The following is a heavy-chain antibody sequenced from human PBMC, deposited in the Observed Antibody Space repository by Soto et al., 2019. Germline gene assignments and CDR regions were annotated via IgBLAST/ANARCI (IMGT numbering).Heavy chain of an antibody. V-gene: IGHV1-18*01. D-gene: IGHD2-2*01. J-gene: IGHJ6*02. CDR3: ARYSTGSSAAASGMDV. Sequence: ASVKVSCKASGYTFTSYGISWVRQAPGQGLEWMGWISAYNGNTNYAQKLQGRVTMTTDTSTSTAYMELRSLRSDDTAVYYCARYSTGSSAAASGMDVWGQGTKVTVSS. CDR2: ISAYNGNT. CDR1: GYTFTSYG.